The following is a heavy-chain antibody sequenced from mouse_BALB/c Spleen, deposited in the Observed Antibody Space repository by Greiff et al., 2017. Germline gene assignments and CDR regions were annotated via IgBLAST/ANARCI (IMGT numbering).Heavy chain of an antibody. J-gene: IGHJ2*01. Sequence: EVKLMESGAELVRSGASVKLSCTASGFNIKDYYMHWVKQRPEQGLEWIGWIDPENGDTEYAPKFQGKATMTADTSSNTAYLQLSSLTSEDTAVYYCNAGSTTVVARFDYWGQGTTLTVSS. D-gene: IGHD1-1*01. CDR3: NAGSTTVVARFDY. CDR2: IDPENGDT. V-gene: IGHV14-4*02. CDR1: GFNIKDYY.